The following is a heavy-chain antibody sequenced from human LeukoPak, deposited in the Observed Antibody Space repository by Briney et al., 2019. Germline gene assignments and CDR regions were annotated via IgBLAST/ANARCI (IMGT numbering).Heavy chain of an antibody. V-gene: IGHV3-7*01. CDR2: IKQDGSEK. J-gene: IGHJ4*02. CDR1: GFTFSSYW. Sequence: GGSLRLSCAASGFTFSSYWMSWVCQAPGKGLEWVANIKQDGSEKYYVDSVKGRFTISRDNAKNSLYLQMNSLRAEDTAVYYCAKDSSSWDYFDYWGQGTLVTVSS. CDR3: AKDSSSWDYFDY. D-gene: IGHD6-13*01.